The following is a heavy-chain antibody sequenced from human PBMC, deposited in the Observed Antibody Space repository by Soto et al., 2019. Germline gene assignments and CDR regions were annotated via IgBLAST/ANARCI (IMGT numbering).Heavy chain of an antibody. Sequence: GGSLRLSCAPSGFTVSSYPMSWVRQAPGKGLEWVSAFSGSGGSTYYADSVKGRFTISRDNAKNSLYLQMNSLRAEDTAVYYCARFYYDSSGYLPSPYYYYYGMDVWGQGTTVTVSS. J-gene: IGHJ6*02. V-gene: IGHV3-23*01. CDR1: GFTVSSYP. D-gene: IGHD3-22*01. CDR2: FSGSGGST. CDR3: ARFYYDSSGYLPSPYYYYYGMDV.